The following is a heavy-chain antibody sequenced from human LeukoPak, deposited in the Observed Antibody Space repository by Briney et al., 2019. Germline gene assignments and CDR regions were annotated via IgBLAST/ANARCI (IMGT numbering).Heavy chain of an antibody. J-gene: IGHJ4*02. CDR3: ARGVDGSGWSRFDY. CDR2: IKQDGSEK. V-gene: IGHV3-7*01. CDR1: GFTFSSYW. Sequence: GGSLRLSCAASGFTFSSYWMSWVRQAPGKGLERVAKIKQDGSEKYYVDSVKGRFTISRDNAKNSLYLQMNSLRAEDTAVYYCARGVDGSGWSRFDYWGQGTLVTVSA. D-gene: IGHD6-19*01.